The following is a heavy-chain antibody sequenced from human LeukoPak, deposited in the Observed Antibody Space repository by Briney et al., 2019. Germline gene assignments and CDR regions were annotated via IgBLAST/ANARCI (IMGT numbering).Heavy chain of an antibody. D-gene: IGHD5-18*01. CDR2: IYYSGST. J-gene: IGHJ5*02. CDR1: GGSISSYY. CDR3: ARQGSYVVFDP. V-gene: IGHV4-59*08. Sequence: SETLSLTCTVSGGSISSYYWSWIRQPPGKGLEWIGYIYYSGSTNYYPSLKSRVTISVDTSKNQFSLKLSSVTAADTAVYYCARQGSYVVFDPWGQGTLVTVSS.